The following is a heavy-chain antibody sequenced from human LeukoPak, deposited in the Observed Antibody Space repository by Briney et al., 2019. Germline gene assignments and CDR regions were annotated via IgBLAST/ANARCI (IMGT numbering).Heavy chain of an antibody. Sequence: SQTLSLTCSISGDSVSRTRAAWNWFRQSPSRGLEWLGRTYYTSKWYNDYAVSVKSRITVNPDTSKNQFSLHLNSVTPEDTAVYYCARQGFRRFDPWGQGTLVTVSS. J-gene: IGHJ5*02. V-gene: IGHV6-1*01. D-gene: IGHD3-3*01. CDR3: ARQGFRRFDP. CDR1: GDSVSRTRAA. CDR2: TYYTSKWYN.